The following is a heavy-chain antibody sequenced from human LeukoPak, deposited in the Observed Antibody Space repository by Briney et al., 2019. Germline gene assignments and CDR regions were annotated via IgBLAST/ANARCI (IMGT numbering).Heavy chain of an antibody. V-gene: IGHV3-23*01. Sequence: GGSLRLSCAASGFTFSGYWMHWVRQAPGKGLEWVSSVGGSGVSTYYADSVKGRFTISRDNSKNTLYLQMNSLRSEDTAVYYCAKSTWGGMAGYQLLTAYFDYWGQGTLVTVSS. CDR2: VGGSGVST. CDR1: GFTFSGYW. CDR3: AKSTWGGMAGYQLLTAYFDY. J-gene: IGHJ4*02. D-gene: IGHD2-2*01.